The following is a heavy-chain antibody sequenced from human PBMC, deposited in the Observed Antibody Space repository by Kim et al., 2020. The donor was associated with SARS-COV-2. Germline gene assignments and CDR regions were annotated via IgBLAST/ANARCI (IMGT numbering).Heavy chain of an antibody. J-gene: IGHJ6*02. V-gene: IGHV3-30-3*01. CDR3: ARGNYYESVSLSDYYNGLDV. CDR2: ISFDGRNK. D-gene: IGHD3-22*01. CDR1: GLTFDNSA. Sequence: GGSLRLSCAASGLTFDNSAMNWVRQAPGKGLEWVAVISFDGRNKAYADSVQGRFTISRDNSKSTLHLQISSLRVEDTAIYYCARGNYYESVSLSDYYNGLDVWGQGTTVTVSS.